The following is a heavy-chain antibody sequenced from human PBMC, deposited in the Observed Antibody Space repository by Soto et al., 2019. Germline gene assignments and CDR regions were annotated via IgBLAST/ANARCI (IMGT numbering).Heavy chain of an antibody. Sequence: GGSLRLSCAASGFTFSSYGMHWVRQAPGKGLEWVAVISYDGSNKYYSDSVRGRFTISRDNSKNTLYLQMNSLRAEDTAVYYCARSHSNSWSSFDYWGQGTLVTVSS. V-gene: IGHV3-30*03. CDR1: GFTFSSYG. CDR3: ARSHSNSWSSFDY. D-gene: IGHD6-13*01. J-gene: IGHJ4*02. CDR2: ISYDGSNK.